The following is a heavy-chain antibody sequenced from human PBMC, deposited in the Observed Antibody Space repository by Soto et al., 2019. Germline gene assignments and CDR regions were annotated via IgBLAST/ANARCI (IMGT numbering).Heavy chain of an antibody. CDR2: IIPVLGTP. Sequence: QVLLVQSSAEVQKPGSSVKVSCKASGGTFTSTAFSWVRQAPGQGLEWMGGIIPVLGTPNYAQKFQARLTVTADPSTTTVHMELSSLRSDDTAVYYCASSAGLDHLLNYYGLNVWGQGTTVTVSS. D-gene: IGHD6-13*01. CDR1: GGTFTSTA. J-gene: IGHJ6*02. CDR3: ASSAGLDHLLNYYGLNV. V-gene: IGHV1-69*01.